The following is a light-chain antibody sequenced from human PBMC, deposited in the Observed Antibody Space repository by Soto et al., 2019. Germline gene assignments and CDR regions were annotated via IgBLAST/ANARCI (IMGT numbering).Light chain of an antibody. V-gene: IGKV3-15*01. J-gene: IGKJ1*01. CDR2: DTS. Sequence: EIVVTQSPATLSVSPVEIVTLSFSSSQSVSSSLAWYQQRPGQAPRLLIYDTSTRAAGISARFSGSGSGTEFTLTISSLQSEDFAVYYCQQYIDWPPGKFGQGTKVDIK. CDR3: QQYIDWPPGK. CDR1: QSVSSS.